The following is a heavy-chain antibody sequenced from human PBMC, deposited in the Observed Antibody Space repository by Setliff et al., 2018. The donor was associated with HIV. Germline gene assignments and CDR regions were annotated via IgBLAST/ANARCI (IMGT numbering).Heavy chain of an antibody. V-gene: IGHV1-2*04. Sequence: ASVKVSCKASGYSFTDYYIHWVRQAPGQGLEWMGWINPKSDGTNYAQKFQGWITMTRDTSISTAYMELSRLRSDDTAVYYCARGMEYYDTSGYYQYYFDYWGQGILVTVSS. CDR2: INPKSDGT. CDR1: GYSFTDYY. D-gene: IGHD3-22*01. CDR3: ARGMEYYDTSGYYQYYFDY. J-gene: IGHJ4*02.